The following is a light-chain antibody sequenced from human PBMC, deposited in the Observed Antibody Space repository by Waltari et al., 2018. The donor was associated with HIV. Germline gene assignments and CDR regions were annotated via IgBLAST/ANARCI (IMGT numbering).Light chain of an antibody. CDR2: EVT. Sequence: QSALTQPASVSGSPGQSILLPCTGSSSDIGYYDYVPWYQQYPGQAPKALIYEVTSRPSGTSSRFSGSKSATTAFLAISKLQTDDEADYFCSSYTRRGTVVFGGGTRLTVL. CDR1: SSDIGYYDY. CDR3: SSYTRRGTVV. V-gene: IGLV2-14*01. J-gene: IGLJ2*01.